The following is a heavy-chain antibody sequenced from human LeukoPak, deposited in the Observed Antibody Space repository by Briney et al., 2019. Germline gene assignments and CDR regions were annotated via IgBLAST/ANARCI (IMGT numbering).Heavy chain of an antibody. CDR1: GFTFSNYY. CDR3: ARHYPRGHNNDRSGYIYPFDY. Sequence: KPGGSLRLSCAASGFTFSNYYMSWIRQAPGKGLEWIGSIYYSGSTYYNPSVKSRLTISVDTAKNQFSLKLSSVTAADTAVYYCARHYPRGHNNDRSGYIYPFDYWGQGTLVTVSS. D-gene: IGHD3-22*01. V-gene: IGHV4-39*01. CDR2: IYYSGST. J-gene: IGHJ4*02.